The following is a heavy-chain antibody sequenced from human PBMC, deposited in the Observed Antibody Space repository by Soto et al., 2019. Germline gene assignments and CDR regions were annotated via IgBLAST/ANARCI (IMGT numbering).Heavy chain of an antibody. CDR2: ISSRTTTM. D-gene: IGHD1-1*01. CDR1: GFTFSDHY. CDR3: ARDRYNWSDALDAFDI. V-gene: IGHV3-11*01. J-gene: IGHJ3*02. Sequence: QVQLVESGGGLVKPGGSLRLSCVASGFTFSDHYMSWIRQAPGKGLEWVAYISSRTTTMYYAGSVKGRFTISRDNAKNSLYLQMNSLRAEDTAVYYCARDRYNWSDALDAFDIWVLGTMVAVSS.